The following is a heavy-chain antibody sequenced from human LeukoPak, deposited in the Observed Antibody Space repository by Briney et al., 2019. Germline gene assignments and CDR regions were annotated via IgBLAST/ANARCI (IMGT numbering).Heavy chain of an antibody. V-gene: IGHV4-59*12. J-gene: IGHJ4*02. CDR1: GGSISSYY. CDR2: IYYSGST. D-gene: IGHD4-23*01. CDR3: ARAPRYGGKPHFDY. Sequence: SETLSLTCTVSGGSISSYYWSWIRQPPGKGLEWIGYIYYSGSTNYNPSLKSRVTISVDTSKNRFSLELSSVTAADTAVYYCARAPRYGGKPHFDYWGQGTLVTVSS.